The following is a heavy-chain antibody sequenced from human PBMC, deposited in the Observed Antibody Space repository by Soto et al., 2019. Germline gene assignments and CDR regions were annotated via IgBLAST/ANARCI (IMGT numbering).Heavy chain of an antibody. CDR1: GGSFSGYY. J-gene: IGHJ4*02. D-gene: IGHD4-17*01. Sequence: QVQLQQWGAGLLKPSGTLSLTCAVYGGSFSGYYWSWVRQSPRKGLEWIGEINNSGSTNYNPSLKRRLTISVYTPKNQFSLKLSSVTAADTALYYCVACDYGDYIRYWGQGSLVTVSS. CDR3: VACDYGDYIRY. V-gene: IGHV4-34*01. CDR2: INNSGST.